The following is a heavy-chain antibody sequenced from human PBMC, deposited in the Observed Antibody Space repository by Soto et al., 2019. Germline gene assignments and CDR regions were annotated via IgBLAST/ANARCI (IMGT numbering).Heavy chain of an antibody. V-gene: IGHV3-30-3*01. CDR1: GFTFSSYA. CDR2: ISYDGSNK. Sequence: GGSLRLSCAASGFTFSSYAMHWVRQAPGKGLEWVAVISYDGSNKYYADSVKGRFTISRDNSKNTLYLQMNSLRAEDTAVYYCARGRGYSYGYRKVSGYFDYWGQGTLVTVSS. CDR3: ARGRGYSYGYRKVSGYFDY. D-gene: IGHD5-18*01. J-gene: IGHJ4*02.